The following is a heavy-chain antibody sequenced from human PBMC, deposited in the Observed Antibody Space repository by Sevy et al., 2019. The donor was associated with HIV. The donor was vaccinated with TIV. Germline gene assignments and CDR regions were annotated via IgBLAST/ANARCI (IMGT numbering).Heavy chain of an antibody. V-gene: IGHV3-49*04. CDR1: GFTFGDYC. CDR3: KRWKAAQSIFDY. D-gene: IGHD2-15*01. CDR2: LKSDVYGGTV. J-gene: IGHJ4*02. Sequence: GGSLRLSCTASGFTFGDYCMSWVRQAPGKGLEWVAFLKSDVYGGTVDHAASVRGRFVISTDASKTIAYLQMNDLETEDTGIDYCKRWKAAQSIFDYWGQGALVTVSS.